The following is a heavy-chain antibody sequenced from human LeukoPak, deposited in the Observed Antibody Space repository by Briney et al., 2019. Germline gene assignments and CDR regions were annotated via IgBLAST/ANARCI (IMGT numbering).Heavy chain of an antibody. CDR2: IYHSGST. CDR3: ARITGTTSPAYYYYYGMDV. V-gene: IGHV4-4*02. CDR1: GGSISSSNW. Sequence: SGTLSLTCAVSGGSISSSNWWCWVRQPPGKGLEWIREIYHSGSTNYNPSLKSRVTISVDKSKNQFSLKLSSVTAADTAVYYCARITGTTSPAYYYYYGMDVWGQGTTVTVSS. D-gene: IGHD1-20*01. J-gene: IGHJ6*02.